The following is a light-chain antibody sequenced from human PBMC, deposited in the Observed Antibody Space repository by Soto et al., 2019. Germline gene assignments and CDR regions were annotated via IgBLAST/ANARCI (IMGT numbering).Light chain of an antibody. Sequence: EIVMTQSPATLSVSPGERATLSCRASQSVSSNLAWYQQKPGQAPRLLIYGATTRATGIPARFSGSGSGTEFTLIISSLQSEDFAVYYRQQYNNWYTFGQGTKVDIK. CDR2: GAT. CDR3: QQYNNWYT. J-gene: IGKJ2*01. CDR1: QSVSSN. V-gene: IGKV3-15*01.